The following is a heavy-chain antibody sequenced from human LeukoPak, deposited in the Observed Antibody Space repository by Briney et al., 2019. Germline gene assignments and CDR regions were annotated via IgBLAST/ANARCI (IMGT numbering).Heavy chain of an antibody. D-gene: IGHD5-18*01. CDR1: GFTFSDHY. V-gene: IGHV3-72*01. CDR3: TTLSIQPYYYYYMDV. Sequence: PGGSLRLSCAASGFTFSDHYMDWVRQAPGKGLEWVGRTRNKANSYTTEYVASVKGRFTISRDDSKNTLYLQMNSLKTEDTAVYYCTTLSIQPYYYYYMDVWGKGTTVTVSS. J-gene: IGHJ6*03. CDR2: TRNKANSYTT.